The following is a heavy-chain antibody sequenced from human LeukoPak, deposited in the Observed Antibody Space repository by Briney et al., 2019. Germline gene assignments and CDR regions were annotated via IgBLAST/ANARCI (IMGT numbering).Heavy chain of an antibody. J-gene: IGHJ4*02. CDR1: GHTFSNHG. CDR2: ITGDGTTT. CDR3: AKMNGYFEY. Sequence: GGSLRLSCEASGHTFSNHGMSWVRQATGKGLQWVSAITGDGTTTYYADSVKGRFTISRDNSKNMLYLQMSSLRAEDTAVYYCAKMNGYFEYWGKGAVVPVSS. D-gene: IGHD1-1*01. V-gene: IGHV3-23*01.